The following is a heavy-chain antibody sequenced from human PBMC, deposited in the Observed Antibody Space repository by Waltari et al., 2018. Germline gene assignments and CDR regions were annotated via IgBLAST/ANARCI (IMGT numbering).Heavy chain of an antibody. V-gene: IGHV1-69-2*01. CDR2: VDPEDGET. CDR3: ATKQRNY. J-gene: IGHJ4*02. CDR1: GSTITHHH. Sequence: VQLVQFGAEVKKPGATVTISCTVFGSTITHHHMHRVQQPPGKGLEWMGLVDPEDGETIYAGKFQGRVTITADTSTDTAYMELSSLRSEDTAVYYCATKQRNYWGQGTLVTVSS.